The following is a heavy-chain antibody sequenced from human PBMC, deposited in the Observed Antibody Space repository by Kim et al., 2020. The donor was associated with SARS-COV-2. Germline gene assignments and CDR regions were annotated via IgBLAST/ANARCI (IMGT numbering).Heavy chain of an antibody. J-gene: IGHJ4*02. CDR2: INHSGST. Sequence: SETLSLTCAVYGGSFSGYYWSWIRQPPGKGLEWIGEINHSGSTNYNPSLKSRVTISVDTSKNQFSLKLSSVTAADTAVYYCASLGATMFDYWGQGTLVT. CDR3: ASLGATMFDY. D-gene: IGHD1-26*01. V-gene: IGHV4-34*01. CDR1: GGSFSGYY.